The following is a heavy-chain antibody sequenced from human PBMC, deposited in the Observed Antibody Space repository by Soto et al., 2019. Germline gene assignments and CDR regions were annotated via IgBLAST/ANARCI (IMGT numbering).Heavy chain of an antibody. CDR1: GGSFSGYY. CDR3: ARHGDYVGVDS. V-gene: IGHV4-34*01. D-gene: IGHD4-17*01. CDR2: INHSGRT. J-gene: IGHJ4*02. Sequence: QVPLQQWGAGLLKPSETLSLTCAAYGGSFSGYYWSWIRQPPGKGLEWIGEINHSGRTNYTPSLKSRVTISVDTSKNQFSLNLNSVTAADTAVHYCARHGDYVGVDSWGQGTLVTVSS.